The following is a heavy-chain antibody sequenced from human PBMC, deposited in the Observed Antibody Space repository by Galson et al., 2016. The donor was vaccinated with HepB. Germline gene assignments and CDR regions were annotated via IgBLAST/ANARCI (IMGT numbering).Heavy chain of an antibody. CDR3: AGREGSSMSRYKV. Sequence: SLRLSCAASGFTFSSYDMSWVRQAPGKGLEWVSAVSGSGGTTYYAGSVKGRFTISRDNSKNTLYLQMNSLRVEDTAVYYCAGREGSSMSRYKVWGRGTLVTVSS. J-gene: IGHJ4*02. CDR1: GFTFSSYD. D-gene: IGHD2-2*02. CDR2: VSGSGGTT. V-gene: IGHV3-23*01.